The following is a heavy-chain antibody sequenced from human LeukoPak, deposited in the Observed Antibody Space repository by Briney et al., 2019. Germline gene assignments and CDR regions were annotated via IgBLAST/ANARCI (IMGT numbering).Heavy chain of an antibody. D-gene: IGHD3-9*01. V-gene: IGHV4-59*01. Sequence: SETLSLTCTVSGGSISSYYWSWIRQPAGKGLEWIGYIYYSGSTNYKSSLKRRVTISVDTSKNQFSLKLSSVTAADTAVYYCARLTGYSSESWFDPWGQGTLVTVSS. CDR2: IYYSGST. CDR1: GGSISSYY. CDR3: ARLTGYSSESWFDP. J-gene: IGHJ5*02.